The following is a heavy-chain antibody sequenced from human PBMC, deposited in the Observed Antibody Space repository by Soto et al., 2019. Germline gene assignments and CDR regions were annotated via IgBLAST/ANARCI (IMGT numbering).Heavy chain of an antibody. J-gene: IGHJ6*02. V-gene: IGHV1-69*01. D-gene: IGHD5-12*01. Sequence: QVQLVQSGAEVKKPGSSVKVSCKASGGTFSSYAISWVRQAPGQGLEWMGGIIPIFGTANYAQKFQGRVTITADESTSTAYMELSSLRSEDTAVYYCARTGSPFYDGNTRRMYYYYGMDVWGQGTTVTVSS. CDR1: GGTFSSYA. CDR2: IIPIFGTA. CDR3: ARTGSPFYDGNTRRMYYYYGMDV.